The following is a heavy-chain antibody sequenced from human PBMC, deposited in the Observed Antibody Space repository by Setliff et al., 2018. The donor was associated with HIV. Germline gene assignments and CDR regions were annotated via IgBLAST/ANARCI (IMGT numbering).Heavy chain of an antibody. V-gene: IGHV3-48*01. CDR3: ARRGDYYYYYAMDF. Sequence: GGSLRPSCEASGFTLSSYSMNWVRQAPGKGLEWVSYIGSSSSPIYYADSVKGRYTISRDNAKSSLYLQMNSLRAGDTAVYYCARRGDYYYYYAMDFWGQGTTVTVSS. CDR1: GFTLSSYS. J-gene: IGHJ6*02. CDR2: IGSSSSPI. D-gene: IGHD3-10*01.